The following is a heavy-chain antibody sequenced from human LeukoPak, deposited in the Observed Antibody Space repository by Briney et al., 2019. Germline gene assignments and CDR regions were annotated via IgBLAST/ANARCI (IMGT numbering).Heavy chain of an antibody. Sequence: PSGTLSLTCAVSGGSISSSNWWSWIRQPPGKGLEWIGNISYSGSTYYNPSLKSRVTISVDTPKNQFSLRVTSVTAADTAVYYCARGSSDYYWNGFDYWGQGTLVTVSS. CDR3: ARGSSDYYWNGFDY. CDR2: ISYSGST. CDR1: GGSISSSNW. J-gene: IGHJ4*02. V-gene: IGHV4-4*02. D-gene: IGHD1-1*01.